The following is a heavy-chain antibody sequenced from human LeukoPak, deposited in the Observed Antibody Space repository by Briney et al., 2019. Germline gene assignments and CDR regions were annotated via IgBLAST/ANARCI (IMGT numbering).Heavy chain of an antibody. Sequence: SGGSLRLSCAASGFTFSSYGMHWVRQAPGKGLEWVAFIRYDGSNKYYADSVKGRFTISRDNSKNTLYLQMHSLRAEDTAVYYCAKVAVTTFGWFDPWGQGTLVTVSS. CDR3: AKVAVTTFGWFDP. D-gene: IGHD3-10*02. CDR1: GFTFSSYG. V-gene: IGHV3-30*02. CDR2: IRYDGSNK. J-gene: IGHJ5*02.